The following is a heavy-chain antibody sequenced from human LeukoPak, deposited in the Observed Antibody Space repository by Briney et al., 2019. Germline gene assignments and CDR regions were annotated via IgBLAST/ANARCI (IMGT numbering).Heavy chain of an antibody. CDR1: GFTFSDYY. Sequence: GGSLRLSCAASGFTFSDYYMSWIRQAPGKGLEWVSYISSSGSTIYYADSVKGRFTISRDNAKNSLYLQMNSLRAEDTAVYYCARATPYSNYVPPLDYWGQGTLVTVSS. CDR3: ARATPYSNYVPPLDY. CDR2: ISSSGSTI. D-gene: IGHD4-11*01. V-gene: IGHV3-11*01. J-gene: IGHJ4*02.